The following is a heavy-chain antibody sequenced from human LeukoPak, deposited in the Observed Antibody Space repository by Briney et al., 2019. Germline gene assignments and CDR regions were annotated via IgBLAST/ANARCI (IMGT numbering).Heavy chain of an antibody. J-gene: IGHJ6*02. CDR3: ARERFEYSSGWYWGPHYYYYGMDV. Sequence: GASVKVSCKASGGTFISYAISWVRQAPGQGLEWMGGIIPIFGTANYAQKFQGRVTITADESTSTAYMELSSLRSEDTAVYYCARERFEYSSGWYWGPHYYYYGMDVWGQGTTVTVSS. CDR2: IIPIFGTA. D-gene: IGHD6-19*01. CDR1: GGTFISYA. V-gene: IGHV1-69*13.